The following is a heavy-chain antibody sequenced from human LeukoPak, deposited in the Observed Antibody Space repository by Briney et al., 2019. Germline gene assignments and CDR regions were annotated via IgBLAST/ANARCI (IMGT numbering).Heavy chain of an antibody. CDR1: GGSISSSNW. D-gene: IGHD3-3*01. V-gene: IGHV4-4*02. J-gene: IGHJ3*02. Sequence: SETLSLTCAVSGGSISSSNWWSWVRQPPGKGLEWIGEIYHSGSTNYHPSLKSQVTISIDKSKNQFSLKLSSVTAADTAVYYCARETYYDFWVAFDIWGQGTMVTVSS. CDR3: ARETYYDFWVAFDI. CDR2: IYHSGST.